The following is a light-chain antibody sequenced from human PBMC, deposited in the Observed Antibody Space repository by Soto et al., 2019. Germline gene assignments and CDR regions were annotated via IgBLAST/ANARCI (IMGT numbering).Light chain of an antibody. CDR2: DAS. V-gene: IGKV3-11*01. CDR1: QSVSSY. J-gene: IGKJ1*01. Sequence: EIVLTQSPATLSLSPGERATLSCRASQSVSSYLAWYQQKPGQAPRLHIYDASNRATGIPARFSGSGSRTDFTLTISSLEPEDFAVYFCQQRSNWAGTFGQGTKVEIK. CDR3: QQRSNWAGT.